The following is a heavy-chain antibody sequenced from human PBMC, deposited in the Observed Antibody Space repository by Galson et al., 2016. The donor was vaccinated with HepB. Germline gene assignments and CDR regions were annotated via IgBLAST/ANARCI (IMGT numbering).Heavy chain of an antibody. V-gene: IGHV6-1*01. D-gene: IGHD1-26*01. J-gene: IGHJ3*02. CDR3: AKSFRVWDARSNAFDS. CDR2: TYYRSKWYH. CDR1: GDSVSSIDFT. Sequence: CAISGDSVSSIDFTWNWIRQSPSRGLEWLGRTYYRSKWYHDYAESVKSRITINPDTSKNQFSLQLNSVTPEDTAFYFCAKSFRVWDARSNAFDSWGQGTMVTVSS.